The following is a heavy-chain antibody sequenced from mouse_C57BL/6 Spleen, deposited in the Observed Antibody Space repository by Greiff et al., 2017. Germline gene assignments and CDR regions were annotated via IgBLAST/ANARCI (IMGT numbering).Heavy chain of an antibody. J-gene: IGHJ4*01. V-gene: IGHV1-81*01. CDR3: ATTVVPYAMDY. CDR2: IYPRSGNT. D-gene: IGHD1-1*01. Sequence: QVQLQQSGAELARPGASVKLSCKASGYTFTSYGISWVKQRTGQGLEWIGEIYPRSGNTYYNEKFKGKATLTADKSSSTAYMELRSLTSEDSAVYFWATTVVPYAMDYWGQGTSVTVSS. CDR1: GYTFTSYG.